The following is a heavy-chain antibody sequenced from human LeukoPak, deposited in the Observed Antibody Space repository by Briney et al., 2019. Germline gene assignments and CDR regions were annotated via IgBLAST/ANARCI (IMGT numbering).Heavy chain of an antibody. CDR2: ISGSGGTT. CDR3: ARPSVTVAETAADH. D-gene: IGHD2/OR15-2a*01. CDR1: GFTFSSYA. Sequence: PGGSLRLSCAASGFTFSSYAMTWVRQAPGKGLEWVSAISGSGGTTDYADSVKGRFTISRDNSKNSLYLQMNSLRAEDTAVYFCARPSVTVAETAADHWGQGTLATVSS. V-gene: IGHV3-23*01. J-gene: IGHJ4*02.